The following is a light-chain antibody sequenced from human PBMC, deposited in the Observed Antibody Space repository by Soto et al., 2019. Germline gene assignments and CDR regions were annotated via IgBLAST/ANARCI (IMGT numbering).Light chain of an antibody. J-gene: IGLJ2*01. Sequence: QSVLTQPASVSGSPGQSITISCAGIRDDIGAYDYVSWYQQHPGNAPKLLVYEVTNRPSGVSDRFSGSKSGNTASLTISGLQAEDEADYYCNSYTNSSAVVFGGGTKVTVL. CDR1: RDDIGAYDY. CDR2: EVT. CDR3: NSYTNSSAVV. V-gene: IGLV2-14*01.